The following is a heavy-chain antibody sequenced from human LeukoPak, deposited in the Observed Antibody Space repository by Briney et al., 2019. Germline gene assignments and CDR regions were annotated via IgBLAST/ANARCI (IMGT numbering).Heavy chain of an antibody. CDR2: INHSGST. V-gene: IGHV4-34*01. CDR3: ARVVSGITIFGVVIAHFDY. CDR1: GGSFSGYY. Sequence: SETLSLTCAVYGGSFSGYYGSWIRQPPGKGLEWIGEINHSGSTNYNPSLKSRVTISVDTSKNQFSLKLSSVTAADTAVYYCARVVSGITIFGVVIAHFDYWGQGTLVTVSS. D-gene: IGHD3-3*01. J-gene: IGHJ4*02.